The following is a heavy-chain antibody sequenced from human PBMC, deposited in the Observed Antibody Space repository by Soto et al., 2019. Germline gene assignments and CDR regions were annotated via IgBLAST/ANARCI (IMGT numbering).Heavy chain of an antibody. J-gene: IGHJ4*02. CDR3: AREPEDGVPGDF. CDR2: IIVSHGRP. D-gene: IGHD3-3*01. Sequence: QVQLVQSGAEVKEPGASVKVSCKASGYTFTSHTIHWARQAPGQGLEWMGWIIVSHGRPRIAPHFQGRVTLTTDKSATTAYMELNSLTSEDTAVYFCAREPEDGVPGDFWGQGTLVVVSS. CDR1: GYTFTSHT. V-gene: IGHV1-3*01.